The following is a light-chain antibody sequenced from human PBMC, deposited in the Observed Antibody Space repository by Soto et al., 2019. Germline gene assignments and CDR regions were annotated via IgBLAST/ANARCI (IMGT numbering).Light chain of an antibody. J-gene: IGKJ1*01. CDR1: QSISGH. V-gene: IGKV3-15*01. CDR3: QQCFWWPWT. Sequence: EIVMTQSPATLSVSPGERVSLSCRASQSISGHLAWFQHKPGQAPRLLVYETSTRATGVPARFSGSGSGTEFTLTISSLQSEDFAVYYCQQCFWWPWTFGQGTRVEIK. CDR2: ETS.